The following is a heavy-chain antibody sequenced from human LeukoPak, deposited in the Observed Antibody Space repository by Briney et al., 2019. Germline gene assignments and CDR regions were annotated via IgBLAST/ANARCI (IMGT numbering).Heavy chain of an antibody. CDR2: INPNSGGT. V-gene: IGHV1-2*02. D-gene: IGHD3-3*01. Sequence: ASVKVSCKASGYTFTGYYMHWVRQAPGQGLEWMGWINPNSGGTNYAQKFQGRVTMTRDTSISTAYMELSRLRSDDTAAYYCARAPGGSGYYLFYFDYWGQGTLVTVSS. J-gene: IGHJ4*02. CDR1: GYTFTGYY. CDR3: ARAPGGSGYYLFYFDY.